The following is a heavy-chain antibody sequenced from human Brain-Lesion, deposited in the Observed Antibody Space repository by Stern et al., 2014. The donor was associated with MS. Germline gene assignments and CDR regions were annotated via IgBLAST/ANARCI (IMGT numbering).Heavy chain of an antibody. J-gene: IGHJ4*02. CDR2: SDHSGST. Sequence: QVQLVQSGPGLVKPSGTLSLTCAVSGGSISSSNWWSWVRQSPGKGLEWIGESDHSGSTIYNPSLKSRVHVSVDKSQNPFSLNLRSVPAADTAVYFCARFPASRPHVFDSWGQGTLVTVSS. CDR1: GGSISSSNW. D-gene: IGHD6-13*01. CDR3: ARFPASRPHVFDS. V-gene: IGHV4-4*02.